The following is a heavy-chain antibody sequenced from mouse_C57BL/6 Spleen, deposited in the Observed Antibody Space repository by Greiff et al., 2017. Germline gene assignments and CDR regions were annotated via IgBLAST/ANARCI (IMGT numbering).Heavy chain of an antibody. J-gene: IGHJ4*01. CDR1: GFTFSDYG. D-gene: IGHD2-3*01. CDR2: ISSGSSTI. Sequence: EVMLVESGGGLVKPGGSLKLSCAASGFTFSDYGMHWVRQAPEKGLEWVAYISSGSSTIYYADTVKGRFTISRDNAKNTLFLQMTSLRSEDTAMYYCARIDGYPYAMDYWGQGTSVTVSS. V-gene: IGHV5-17*01. CDR3: ARIDGYPYAMDY.